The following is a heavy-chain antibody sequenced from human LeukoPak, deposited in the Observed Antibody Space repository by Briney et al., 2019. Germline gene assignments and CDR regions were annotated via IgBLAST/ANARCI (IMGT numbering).Heavy chain of an antibody. CDR1: GFTFSGSA. J-gene: IGHJ5*02. CDR2: IRSKANSYAT. V-gene: IGHV3-73*01. Sequence: GGSLRLSCAASGFTFSGSAMHWVRQASGKGLEWVGRIRSKANSYATAYAAPVKGRFTISRDDSKNTAYLQMNSLKTEDTAVYYCTSQNYYDEGWFDPWGQGTLVTVSS. CDR3: TSQNYYDEGWFDP. D-gene: IGHD3-22*01.